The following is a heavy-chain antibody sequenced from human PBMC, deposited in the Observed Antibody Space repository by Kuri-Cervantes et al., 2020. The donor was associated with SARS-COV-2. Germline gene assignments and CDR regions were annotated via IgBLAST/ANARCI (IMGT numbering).Heavy chain of an antibody. CDR2: IYHSGST. D-gene: IGHD2-2*01. Sequence: ESLKISCTVSGGSTSSASYHWNWIRQPAGKRLEWIGSIYHSGSTYYNPSLKSRVTISVDTSKNQFSLKLSSVTAADTAVYYCARDSLDCSSTSCYYYYMDVWGKGTTVTVSS. CDR3: ARDSLDCSSTSCYYYYMDV. CDR1: GGSTSSASYH. J-gene: IGHJ6*03. V-gene: IGHV4-39*07.